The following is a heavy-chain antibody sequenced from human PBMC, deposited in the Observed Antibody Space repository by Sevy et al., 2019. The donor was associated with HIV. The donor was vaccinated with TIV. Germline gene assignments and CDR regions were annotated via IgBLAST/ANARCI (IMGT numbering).Heavy chain of an antibody. CDR3: TRPYGSGSELSHYYYYGMDV. D-gene: IGHD3-10*01. CDR1: GFTFGDYA. CDR2: IRSKAYGGTT. V-gene: IGHV3-49*03. J-gene: IGHJ6*02. Sequence: GGSLRLSCTASGFTFGDYAMSWFRQAPGKGLEWVGFIRSKAYGGTTEYAASVKGRFTISRDDSKSIAYLQMNSLKTEDTAVYYCTRPYGSGSELSHYYYYGMDVWGQGTTVTVSS.